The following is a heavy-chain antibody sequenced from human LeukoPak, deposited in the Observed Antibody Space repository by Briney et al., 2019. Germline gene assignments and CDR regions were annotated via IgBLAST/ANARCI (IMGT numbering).Heavy chain of an antibody. CDR2: ISYDGSNK. CDR1: GFTFSSYG. V-gene: IGHV3-30*18. J-gene: IGHJ4*02. Sequence: GGSLRLSCAAAGFTFSSYGMHWGRQAPGKGLEWVAVISYDGSNKYYADSVKGRFTISRDNSKNTLYLQMNSLRAEDTAVYYCAKGYFDYWGQGTLVTVSS. CDR3: AKGYFDY.